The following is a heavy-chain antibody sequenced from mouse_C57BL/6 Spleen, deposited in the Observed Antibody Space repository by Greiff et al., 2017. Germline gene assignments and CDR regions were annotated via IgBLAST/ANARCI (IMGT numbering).Heavy chain of an antibody. CDR2: INPSNGVT. D-gene: IGHD2-4*01. CDR1: GYTFTSYW. CDR3: ARASYYDYDGGYWFFDV. J-gene: IGHJ1*03. Sequence: QVQLKQSGTELVKPGASVKLSCKASGYTFTSYWMHWVKQRPGQGLEWIGNINPSNGVTNYNEKFKSKATLTVDKSSSTAYMQLSSLTSEDSAVYYCARASYYDYDGGYWFFDVWGTGTTVTVSS. V-gene: IGHV1-53*01.